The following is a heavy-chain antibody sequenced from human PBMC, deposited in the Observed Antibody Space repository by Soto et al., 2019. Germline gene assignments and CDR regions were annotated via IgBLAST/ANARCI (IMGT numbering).Heavy chain of an antibody. D-gene: IGHD6-25*01. Sequence: PSETLSLTCTVSGGSISSSSYYWGWIRQPPGKGLEWIGSIYYSGSTYYNPSLKSRVTISVDTSKNQFSLKLSSVTAADTAVYYCARLGQRNDAFDIWGQGTMVTVSS. V-gene: IGHV4-39*01. CDR2: IYYSGST. CDR1: GGSISSSSYY. CDR3: ARLGQRNDAFDI. J-gene: IGHJ3*02.